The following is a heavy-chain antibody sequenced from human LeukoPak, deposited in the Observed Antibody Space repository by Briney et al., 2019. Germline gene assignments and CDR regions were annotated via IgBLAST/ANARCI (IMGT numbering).Heavy chain of an antibody. J-gene: IGHJ6*03. Sequence: GGSLRLSCAASGFTFSSYWMYWVRQAPGKGLVWVSRINSDGSSTSYADSVKGRFTISRDNAKNTLYLQMNSLRAEDTAVYYCAREVHSSSWDYYYYYMDVWGKGTTVTVSS. V-gene: IGHV3-74*01. CDR3: AREVHSSSWDYYYYYMDV. CDR1: GFTFSSYW. CDR2: INSDGSST. D-gene: IGHD6-13*01.